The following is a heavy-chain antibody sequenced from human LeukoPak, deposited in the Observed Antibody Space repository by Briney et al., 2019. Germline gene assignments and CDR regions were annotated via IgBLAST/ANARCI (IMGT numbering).Heavy chain of an antibody. V-gene: IGHV6-1*01. CDR1: GDSVSSNSAA. D-gene: IGHD6-19*01. CDR2: TYYRSKWYN. Sequence: SQTLSLTCAISGDSVSSNSAAWNWIRQSPSRGLEWLGRTYYRSKWYNDYAVSVKSRITINPDTSKNQFSLKLSSVTAADTAVYYCARQPRSGIAVAGTGDAFDIWGQGTMVTVSS. J-gene: IGHJ3*02. CDR3: ARQPRSGIAVAGTGDAFDI.